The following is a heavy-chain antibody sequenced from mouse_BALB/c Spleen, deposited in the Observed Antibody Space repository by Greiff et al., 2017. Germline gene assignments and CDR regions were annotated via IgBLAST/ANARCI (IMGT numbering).Heavy chain of an antibody. V-gene: IGHV5-6-4*01. D-gene: IGHD1-1*01. CDR2: ISSGGSYT. CDR3: TREIYYYGRGYAMDY. CDR1: GFTFSSYT. J-gene: IGHJ4*01. Sequence: EVQGVESGGGLVKPGGSLKLSCAASGFTFSSYTMSWVRQTPEKRLEWVATISSGGSYTYYPDSVKGRFTISRDNAKNTLYLQMSSLKSEDTAMYYCTREIYYYGRGYAMDYWGQGTSVTVSS.